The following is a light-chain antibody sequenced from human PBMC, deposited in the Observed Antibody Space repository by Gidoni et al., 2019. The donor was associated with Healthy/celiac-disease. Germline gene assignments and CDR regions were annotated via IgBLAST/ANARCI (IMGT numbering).Light chain of an antibody. CDR3: QQSYSTPFT. CDR1: QSISSY. Sequence: DIQMTQSPSSLSASVGDRVTITCRASQSISSYLNWYQQKPGKAPKLLIYAASSLQSGVPSRFSGSGSGTDFTLTISSLQPEAFATYYCQQSYSTPFTFGGWTKVEIK. J-gene: IGKJ4*01. CDR2: AAS. V-gene: IGKV1-39*01.